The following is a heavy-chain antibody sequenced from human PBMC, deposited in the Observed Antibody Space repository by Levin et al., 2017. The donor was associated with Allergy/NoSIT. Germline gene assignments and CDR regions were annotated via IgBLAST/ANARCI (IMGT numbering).Heavy chain of an antibody. D-gene: IGHD1-1*01. CDR2: IYYSGST. V-gene: IGHV4-59*01. J-gene: IGHJ4*02. Sequence: SQTLSLTCTVSGDSISSNYWSWIRQPPGKGLEWIGYIYYSGSTNYNPSLKSRVTISVDTSKNQFSLKLSSVTAADTAVYYCARGATGNFDYWGQGTLVTVSS. CDR1: GDSISSNY. CDR3: ARGATGNFDY.